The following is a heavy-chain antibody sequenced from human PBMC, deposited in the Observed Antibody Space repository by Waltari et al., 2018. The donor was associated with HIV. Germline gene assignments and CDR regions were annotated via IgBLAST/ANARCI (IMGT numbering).Heavy chain of an antibody. D-gene: IGHD3-10*01. CDR2: IYYSGST. CDR3: ARHSITMVQGVTYNWCDP. J-gene: IGHJ5*02. CDR1: GGSISSSSYY. Sequence: QLQLQESGPGLVTPSETLSLTCTVSGGSISSSSYYWGWIRQPPGKGLEWIGSIYYSGSTYYNPSIKSRVTISVDTSKNQFSLKLSSVTAADTAVYYCARHSITMVQGVTYNWCDPWGQGTLVTVSS. V-gene: IGHV4-39*01.